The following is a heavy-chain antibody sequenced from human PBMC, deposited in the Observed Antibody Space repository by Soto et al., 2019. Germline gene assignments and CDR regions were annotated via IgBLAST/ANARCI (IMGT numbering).Heavy chain of an antibody. CDR1: GFTFSDFE. CDR2: TSSSGSRI. CDR3: ARVAGLGPLRLDY. D-gene: IGHD4-17*01. J-gene: IGHJ4*02. V-gene: IGHV3-48*03. Sequence: VQLVESGGGLVQPGGSLRLSCAASGFTFSDFEMTWVRQAPGKGLEWVSYTSSSGSRIYYADSVKGRFTISRDNANNSLYLQLNSLRVDDTAVYYCARVAGLGPLRLDYWSQGALVTVS.